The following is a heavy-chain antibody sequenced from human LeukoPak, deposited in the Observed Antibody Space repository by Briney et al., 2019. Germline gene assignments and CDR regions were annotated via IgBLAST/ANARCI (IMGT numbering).Heavy chain of an antibody. J-gene: IGHJ5*02. Sequence: SETLSLTCTVSGGSISSSSYYWGWIRQPPGKGLEWIGSIYYSGSTYYNPSLKSRVTISVDTSKNQFSLKLSSVTAADTAVYYCASQGYDILTGYYVLGNGFDPWGQGTLVTVSS. D-gene: IGHD3-9*01. V-gene: IGHV4-39*01. CDR3: ASQGYDILTGYYVLGNGFDP. CDR1: GGSISSSSYY. CDR2: IYYSGST.